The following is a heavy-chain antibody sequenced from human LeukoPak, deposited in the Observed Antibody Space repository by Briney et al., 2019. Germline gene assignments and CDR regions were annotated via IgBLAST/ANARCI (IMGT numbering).Heavy chain of an antibody. CDR3: ARGGNWGYFDY. D-gene: IGHD7-27*01. V-gene: IGHV3-30-3*01. CDR1: GFSFNMFP. J-gene: IGHJ4*02. Sequence: PGESLRLSCAASGFSFNMFPMHWVRQAPGKGLECVAVISYDGNNKYYADSVNGRFTISRDNSKNTLFLQMNSLRTEDTAIYHCARGGNWGYFDYWGQGTLVTASS. CDR2: ISYDGNNK.